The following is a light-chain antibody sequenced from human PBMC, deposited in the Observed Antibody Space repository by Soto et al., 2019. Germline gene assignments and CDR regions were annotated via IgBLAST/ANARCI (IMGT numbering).Light chain of an antibody. Sequence: QSVLTQPPSVSGAPGQRVTISCTGSSSNIGAGYDVHWYQQLPGTAPKLLIYGNSNRPSGVPDRFSGSKSGTSASLAITGLQAEDEADYDCQSYDSSLSGSSVFGTGTQLTVL. CDR2: GNS. CDR1: SSNIGAGYD. CDR3: QSYDSSLSGSSV. V-gene: IGLV1-40*01. J-gene: IGLJ1*01.